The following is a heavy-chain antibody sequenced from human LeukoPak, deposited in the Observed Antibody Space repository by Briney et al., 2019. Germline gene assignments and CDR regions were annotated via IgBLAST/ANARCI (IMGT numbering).Heavy chain of an antibody. J-gene: IGHJ4*02. CDR3: ARKQNRVRGVSDFDY. D-gene: IGHD3-10*01. Sequence: PGRTLRLSCTASGFAFSLHNMNWVRDTPGKGLECVASISSSSNYIYYSDSVKGRFTISRDNAKNSLFLQMSGLRAEDTAVYYCARKQNRVRGVSDFDYWGQGTLVTVSS. CDR1: GFAFSLHN. V-gene: IGHV3-21*01. CDR2: ISSSSNYI.